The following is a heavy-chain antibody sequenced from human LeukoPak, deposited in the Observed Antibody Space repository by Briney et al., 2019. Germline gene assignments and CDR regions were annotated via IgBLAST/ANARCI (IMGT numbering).Heavy chain of an antibody. CDR2: IYHSGNT. J-gene: IGHJ4*02. Sequence: SQTLSLTCTVSGDSITSDHYWTWIRQPPGKGLEWISYIYHSGNTYYNPSLRSRVTMSVATSKNQFSLKLSSVTAADTAVYCCARWRDCSSTSCYGDYWGQGTLVTVSS. D-gene: IGHD2-2*01. V-gene: IGHV4-30-4*08. CDR1: GDSITSDHY. CDR3: ARWRDCSSTSCYGDY.